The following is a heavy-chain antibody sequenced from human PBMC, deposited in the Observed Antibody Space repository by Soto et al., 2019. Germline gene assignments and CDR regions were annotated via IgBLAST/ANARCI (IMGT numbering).Heavy chain of an antibody. V-gene: IGHV1-8*01. CDR3: AKADSNYAGRFSYYYMDV. J-gene: IGHJ6*03. CDR2: MNANSGNT. D-gene: IGHD4-4*01. CDR1: GYTFTSYD. Sequence: GASVKVSCKASGYTFTSYDINWVRQATGQGLEWMGWMNANSGNTHYPQKFQGKVTMTRDTSISTAYMELRSLRYDDTAVYFCAKADSNYAGRFSYYYMDVWGKGTMVTVSS.